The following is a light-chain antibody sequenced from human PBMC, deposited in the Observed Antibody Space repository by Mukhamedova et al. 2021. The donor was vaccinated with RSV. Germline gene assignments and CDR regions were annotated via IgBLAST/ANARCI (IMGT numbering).Light chain of an antibody. V-gene: IGKV1-13*01. J-gene: IGKJ5*01. CDR2: DAS. Sequence: GKAPKLLIYDASYLESGVSSRFSGSGSGTDFTLTITSLQPEDFATYYCQQFNTYPITFGQGTRLEIK. CDR3: QQFNTYPIT.